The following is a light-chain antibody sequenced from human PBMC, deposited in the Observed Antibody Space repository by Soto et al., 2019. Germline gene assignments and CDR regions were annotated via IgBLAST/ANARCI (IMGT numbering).Light chain of an antibody. CDR2: EVT. V-gene: IGLV2-14*01. CDR1: SSDIGIYKY. CDR3: SSYTPSSPRV. Sequence: QSVLTQPASVSGSPGQSIPISCTGTSSDIGIYKYVSWYQQHPGKVPKLIIYEVTNRPSGVSNRFSGSKSGNTASLTISGLQAEDEADYYCSSYTPSSPRVFGPGTKVTVL. J-gene: IGLJ1*01.